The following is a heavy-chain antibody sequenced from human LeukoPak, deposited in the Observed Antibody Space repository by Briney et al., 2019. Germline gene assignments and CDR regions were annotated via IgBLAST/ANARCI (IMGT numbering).Heavy chain of an antibody. J-gene: IGHJ4*02. CDR3: ARVGVSSGYYSEPFDY. V-gene: IGHV4-59*12. CDR2: IYYSGTT. Sequence: SETLSLTCTVSGGSISSYYWSWIRQPPGKGLEWIGCIYYSGTTYYNPSLKSRVTISLDTSKNQFSLKLSSVTAADTAVYYCARVGVSSGYYSEPFDYWGQGTLVTVSS. CDR1: GGSISSYY. D-gene: IGHD3-22*01.